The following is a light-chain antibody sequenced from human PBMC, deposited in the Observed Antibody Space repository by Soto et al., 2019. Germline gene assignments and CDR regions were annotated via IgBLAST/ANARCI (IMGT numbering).Light chain of an antibody. CDR1: QSVDRY. CDR3: QQYGISPRT. Sequence: EIVLTQSPGTLSLSPGERATLSCRASQSVDRYLAWYQQKPGQAPRLLIYGASTTATGIPGRFSGGGSGTDFTLTISRLEPEDFAVYYCQQYGISPRTFGQGTKVEIK. CDR2: GAS. J-gene: IGKJ1*01. V-gene: IGKV3-20*01.